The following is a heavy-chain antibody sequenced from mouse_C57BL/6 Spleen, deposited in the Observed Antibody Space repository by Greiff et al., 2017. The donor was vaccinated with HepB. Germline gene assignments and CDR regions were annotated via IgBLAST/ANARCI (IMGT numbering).Heavy chain of an antibody. CDR3: ARGTGTSFFWY. CDR1: GFTFSDYY. V-gene: IGHV5-12*01. CDR2: ISNGGGST. Sequence: EVKVVESGGGLVQPGGSLKLSCAASGFTFSDYYMYWVRQTPEKRLEWVAYISNGGGSTYYPDTVKGRFTISRDNAKNTLYLQMSRLKSEDTAMYYCARGTGTSFFWYWGQGTLVTVSA. D-gene: IGHD4-1*01. J-gene: IGHJ3*01.